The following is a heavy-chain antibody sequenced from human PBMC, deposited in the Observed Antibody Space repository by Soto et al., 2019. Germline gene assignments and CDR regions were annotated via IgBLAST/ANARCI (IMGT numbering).Heavy chain of an antibody. CDR3: ARAPQNQIVVVPAATFKSYYYYGMDV. CDR1: GGSFSGYY. V-gene: IGHV4-34*01. Sequence: NLSETLSLTCAVYGGSFSGYYWSWIRQPPGKGLEWIGEINHSGSTNYNPSLKSRVTISVDTSKNQFSLKLSSVTAADTAVYYCARAPQNQIVVVPAATFKSYYYYGMDVWGQGTTVTVSS. D-gene: IGHD2-2*01. J-gene: IGHJ6*02. CDR2: INHSGST.